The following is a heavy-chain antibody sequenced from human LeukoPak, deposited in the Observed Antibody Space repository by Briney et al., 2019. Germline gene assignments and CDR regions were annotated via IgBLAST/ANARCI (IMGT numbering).Heavy chain of an antibody. Sequence: PGGSLRLSCAASGFTFSSYAMHWVRQAPGKGLEYVSAISSNGGSTYYANFVKGRFTISRDNSKNTLYLQMGSLRAEDMAVYYCAREISGSYYDYFDYWGQGTLVTVSS. D-gene: IGHD1-26*01. CDR3: AREISGSYYDYFDY. J-gene: IGHJ4*02. V-gene: IGHV3-64*01. CDR2: ISSNGGST. CDR1: GFTFSSYA.